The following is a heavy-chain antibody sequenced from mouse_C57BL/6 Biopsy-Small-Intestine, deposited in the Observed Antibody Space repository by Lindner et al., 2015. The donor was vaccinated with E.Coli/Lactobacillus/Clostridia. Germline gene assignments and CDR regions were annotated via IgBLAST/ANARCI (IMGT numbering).Heavy chain of an antibody. V-gene: IGHV1-39*01. CDR3: ARNGYYAMDY. CDR1: GYIFTDYN. Sequence: VQLQESGPELVKPGASVKMSCKASGYIFTDYNMHWVKQSNGKSLEWIGVINPNYGTTSYNQKFKGKATLTVDQSSSTAYMQLNSLTSEDSAVYYCARNGYYAMDYWGQGTSVTVSS. J-gene: IGHJ4*01. CDR2: INPNYGTT.